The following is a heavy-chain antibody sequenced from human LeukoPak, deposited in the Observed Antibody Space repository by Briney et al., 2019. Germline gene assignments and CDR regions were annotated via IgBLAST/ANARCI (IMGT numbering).Heavy chain of an antibody. D-gene: IGHD2-2*01. CDR3: ARELVVVVPAAAAFDY. J-gene: IGHJ4*02. CDR2: IKQDGSEK. CDR1: GFTFSSYW. Sequence: GGSLRLSCAAPGFTFSSYWMSWVRQAPGKGLEWVANIKQDGSEKYYVDSVKGRFTISRDNAKNSLYLQMNSLRAEDTAVYYRARELVVVVPAAAAFDYWGQGTLVTVSS. V-gene: IGHV3-7*01.